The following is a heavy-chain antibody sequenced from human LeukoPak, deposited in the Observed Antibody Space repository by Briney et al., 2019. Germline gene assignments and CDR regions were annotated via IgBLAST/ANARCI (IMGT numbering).Heavy chain of an antibody. CDR3: AKYGSGSYYSPIDY. J-gene: IGHJ4*02. Sequence: GGSLRLSCAASGFTFSTFAMIWVRQPPGKGLEWVSRIFPSGGEIHYADSVKGRFTISRDNSKNTLYLQMNSLRAEDTAVYYCAKYGSGSYYSPIDYWGQGTLVTVSS. V-gene: IGHV3-23*01. D-gene: IGHD3-10*01. CDR2: IFPSGGEI. CDR1: GFTFSTFA.